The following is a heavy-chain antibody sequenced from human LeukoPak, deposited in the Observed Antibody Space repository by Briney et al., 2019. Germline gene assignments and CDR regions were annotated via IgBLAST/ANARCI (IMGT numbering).Heavy chain of an antibody. V-gene: IGHV1-3*02. CDR1: GYTFTNYA. D-gene: IGHD2-15*01. CDR2: SNADNGDT. CDR3: VKGLHGSSWLVDY. J-gene: IGHJ4*02. Sequence: ASVKVSCKAYGYTFTNYAMHWVRQASGRRLEWMGWSNADNGDTKYSHEFQGRVTITRDTSASAAYMELSGLTSEDTAIYYCVKGLHGSSWLVDYWGQGTQVIVSS.